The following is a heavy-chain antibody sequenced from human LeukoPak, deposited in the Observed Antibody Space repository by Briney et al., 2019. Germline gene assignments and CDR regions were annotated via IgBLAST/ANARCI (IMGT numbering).Heavy chain of an antibody. D-gene: IGHD3-22*01. V-gene: IGHV1-69*04. CDR3: ASSYDSSGSVDY. J-gene: IGHJ4*02. CDR1: GGTFSSYA. CDR2: IIPILGIA. Sequence: SVKVSCKASGGTFSSYAISWVRQAPGQGLEWMGRIIPILGIANYAQKFQGRVTITADKSTSTAYMELSSLRSEDTAVYYCASSYDSSGSVDYWGQGTLVTVPS.